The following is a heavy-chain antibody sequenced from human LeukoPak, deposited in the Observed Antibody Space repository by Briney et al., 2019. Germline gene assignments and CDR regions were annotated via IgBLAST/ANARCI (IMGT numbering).Heavy chain of an antibody. Sequence: SETLSLTCAVYGGSFSGYYWSWIRQPPGEGLEWIGEINHSGSTNYNPSLKSRVTISVDTSKNQFSLKLSSVTAADTAVYYCATRPYYDILTGYRYYFDYWGQGTLVTVSS. D-gene: IGHD3-9*01. V-gene: IGHV4-34*01. CDR1: GGSFSGYY. J-gene: IGHJ4*02. CDR2: INHSGST. CDR3: ATRPYYDILTGYRYYFDY.